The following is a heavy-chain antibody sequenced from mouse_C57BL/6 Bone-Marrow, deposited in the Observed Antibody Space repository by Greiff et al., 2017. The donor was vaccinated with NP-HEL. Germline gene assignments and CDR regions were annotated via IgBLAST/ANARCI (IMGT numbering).Heavy chain of an antibody. CDR1: GYTFTSYW. J-gene: IGHJ1*03. Sequence: QVQLKQPGAELVKPGASVKMSCKASGYTFTSYWITWVKQRPGQGLEWIGDIYPGSGSTNYNEKFKSKATLTVDTSSSTAYMQLSSLTSEDSAVYYCAPAYYYGSSHWYFDVWGTGTTVTVSS. CDR2: IYPGSGST. D-gene: IGHD1-1*01. V-gene: IGHV1-55*01. CDR3: APAYYYGSSHWYFDV.